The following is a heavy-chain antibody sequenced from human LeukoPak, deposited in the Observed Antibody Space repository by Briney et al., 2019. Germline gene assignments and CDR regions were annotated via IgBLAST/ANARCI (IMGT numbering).Heavy chain of an antibody. J-gene: IGHJ4*02. CDR3: ARRPSRGIAAAGDGYFDY. CDR2: IIPIFGTA. V-gene: IGHV1-69*13. CDR1: GGTFSSYA. D-gene: IGHD6-13*01. Sequence: ASVTVSCKASGGTFSSYAISWVRQAPGQGLEWVGVIIPIFGTANYAQKFQGRVTITADESTSTAYMELSSLRSEDTAVYYCARRPSRGIAAAGDGYFDYWGQGTLVTVSS.